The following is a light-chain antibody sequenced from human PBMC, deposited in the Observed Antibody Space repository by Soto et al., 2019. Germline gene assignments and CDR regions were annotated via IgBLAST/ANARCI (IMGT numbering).Light chain of an antibody. CDR1: QSISSY. V-gene: IGKV1-39*01. Sequence: DIQMTQSPSSLYASVGHRVTITCRASQSISSYLNWNQQKPGKAPKLLIYAASSLQSGVPSRFSGSGSGTDFTLTINSLQPEDFATYYCQQSYSTPQPFGQGTKVEIK. CDR3: QQSYSTPQP. J-gene: IGKJ1*01. CDR2: AAS.